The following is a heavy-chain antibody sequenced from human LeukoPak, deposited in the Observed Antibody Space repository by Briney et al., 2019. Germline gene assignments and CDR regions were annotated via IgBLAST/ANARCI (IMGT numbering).Heavy chain of an antibody. Sequence: SVKVSCKASGGSFSTYAINWLRQAPGQGLEWMGGIIPSFGTADYAQKFQGRVTITAGDSTSTAYLELRSLMSEDTAVYYCARERGITMVRGVVYYFDFRGQGTLVTVSS. D-gene: IGHD3-10*01. CDR1: GGSFSTYA. J-gene: IGHJ4*02. CDR3: ARERGITMVRGVVYYFDF. V-gene: IGHV1-69*13. CDR2: IIPSFGTA.